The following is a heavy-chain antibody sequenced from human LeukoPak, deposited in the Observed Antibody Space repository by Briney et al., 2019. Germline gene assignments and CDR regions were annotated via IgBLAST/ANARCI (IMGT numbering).Heavy chain of an antibody. Sequence: ASVKVSCKASGYTFTGYYMHWVRQAPGQGLEWMGWINPNSGGTNYAQKFQGRVTMTRDTSISTAYMELSRLRSDDTAVYYCTNSNWNHVYFDYWGQGTLVTVSS. CDR1: GYTFTGYY. V-gene: IGHV1-2*02. D-gene: IGHD1-1*01. J-gene: IGHJ4*01. CDR2: INPNSGGT. CDR3: TNSNWNHVYFDY.